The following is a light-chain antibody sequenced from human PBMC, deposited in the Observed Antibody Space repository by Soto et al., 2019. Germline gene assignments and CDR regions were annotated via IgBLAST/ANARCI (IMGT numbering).Light chain of an antibody. CDR1: QSITTY. V-gene: IGKV1-39*01. CDR2: AAS. J-gene: IGKJ4*01. CDR3: QQIYSAPLT. Sequence: DIQMTQSPSSLSASVGDRVTITCRASQSITTYLNWSRQKPGKAPKILIYAASRLQSGVPSRFSGSGSETEFTLSISSLQPEDFATYFCQQIYSAPLTFGGGTKVDIK.